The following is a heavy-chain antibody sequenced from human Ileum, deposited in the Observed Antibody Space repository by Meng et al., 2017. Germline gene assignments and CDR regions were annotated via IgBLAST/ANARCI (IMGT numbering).Heavy chain of an antibody. J-gene: IGHJ4*02. CDR2: SAGGGST. CDR1: GFTFGNYA. D-gene: IGHD3-22*01. V-gene: IGHV3-23*01. CDR3: AKTGCGSSGHQCFRG. Sequence: GRSLRLSCAASGFTFGNYAMTWVPRAPGKGLEWVSSAGGGSTYYADSVKCRFSISREESKKMVYLQMNSLKAEDTAVHYCAKTGCGSSGHQCFRGWGQGTLVTVSS.